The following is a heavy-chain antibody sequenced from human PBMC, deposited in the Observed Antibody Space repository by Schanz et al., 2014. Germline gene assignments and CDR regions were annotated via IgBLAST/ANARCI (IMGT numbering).Heavy chain of an antibody. CDR1: GFTFSSYA. CDR2: ISASGGST. V-gene: IGHV3-23*01. D-gene: IGHD4-17*01. Sequence: VQLLESGGGLVQPGGSLRLSCAASGFTFSSYAMSWVRQAPGKGLEWVSTISASGGSTYYADSVKGRFTISRDNSKTTLSLQMNSLRAEDTAVYYCARPRFDYGEVDYWGQGTLVTVSS. J-gene: IGHJ4*02. CDR3: ARPRFDYGEVDY.